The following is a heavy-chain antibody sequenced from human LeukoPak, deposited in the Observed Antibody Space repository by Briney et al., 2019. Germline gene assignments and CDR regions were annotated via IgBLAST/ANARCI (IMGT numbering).Heavy chain of an antibody. CDR2: ITTSDGNT. V-gene: IGHV3-23*01. J-gene: IGHJ4*02. CDR3: AKDGGLWVSAHWGDS. CDR1: GFTFSSYT. D-gene: IGHD7-27*01. Sequence: PGGSLRLSCEASGFTFSSYTMSWVRQAPGEGLEWVSTITTSDGNTYYADSVKGRFTVSRDNSKNTLFLQMNRLRAEDTAVYYCAKDGGLWVSAHWGDSWGRGTLVTVSS.